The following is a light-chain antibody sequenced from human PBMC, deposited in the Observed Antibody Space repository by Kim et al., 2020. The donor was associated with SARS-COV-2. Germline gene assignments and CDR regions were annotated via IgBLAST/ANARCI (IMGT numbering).Light chain of an antibody. V-gene: IGLV3-1*01. CDR1: KLGDKY. CDR2: QVS. Sequence: SYELTQPPSVSVSPGQTASITCSGDKLGDKYACWYQQKPGQSPVLVIYQVSKRPSGIPERFSGSNSGKTATLTISGTQAMDEADYYCQAWESSTLFGGGTQLAVL. J-gene: IGLJ3*02. CDR3: QAWESSTL.